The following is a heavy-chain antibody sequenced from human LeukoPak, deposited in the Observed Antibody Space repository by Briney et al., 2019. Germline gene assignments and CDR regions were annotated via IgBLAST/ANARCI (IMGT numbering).Heavy chain of an antibody. V-gene: IGHV3-7*01. CDR3: ARVVVAAFDAFDI. D-gene: IGHD2-15*01. J-gene: IGHJ3*02. CDR2: VKQDGSEK. Sequence: GGSLRLSCAASGFTFSDYWMSWVRQAPGKGLEWVANVKQDGSEKFYVDSVKGRFTISRDNSKNTLYLQMNSLRAEDTAVYYCARVVVAAFDAFDIWGQGTMVTVSS. CDR1: GFTFSDYW.